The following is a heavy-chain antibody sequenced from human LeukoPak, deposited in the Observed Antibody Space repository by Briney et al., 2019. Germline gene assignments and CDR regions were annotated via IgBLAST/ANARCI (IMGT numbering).Heavy chain of an antibody. CDR1: GYTFTSYG. Sequence: ASVKVSCKASGYTFTSYGISWVRQAPGQRLEWMGWINAGNGNTKYSQKFQGRVTITRDTSASTAYMELSSLRSEDTAVYYCARLLRNYYYDSSGYYDYWGQGTLVTVSS. CDR2: INAGNGNT. D-gene: IGHD3-22*01. J-gene: IGHJ4*02. V-gene: IGHV1-3*01. CDR3: ARLLRNYYYDSSGYYDY.